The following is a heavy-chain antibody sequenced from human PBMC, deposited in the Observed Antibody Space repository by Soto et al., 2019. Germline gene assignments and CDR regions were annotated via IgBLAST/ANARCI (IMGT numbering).Heavy chain of an antibody. CDR1: GGTFSSYA. Sequence: QVQLVQSGAEVKKPGSSVKVSCKASGGTFSSYAISWVRQSPGQGLEWMGGIIPIFGTANYAQKLQGRVTITADESTSTAYMELSRLRCEDTAVYYCARENQDFWSFDYWGQGTLVTVSS. D-gene: IGHD3-3*01. J-gene: IGHJ4*02. V-gene: IGHV1-69*12. CDR2: IIPIFGTA. CDR3: ARENQDFWSFDY.